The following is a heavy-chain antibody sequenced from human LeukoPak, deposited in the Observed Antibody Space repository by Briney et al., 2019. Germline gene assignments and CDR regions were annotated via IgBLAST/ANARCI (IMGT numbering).Heavy chain of an antibody. Sequence: SETLSLTCAVYGGSFSGYYWSWIRQPPGKGLEWIGEINHSGSTNYNPSLKSRVTISVDTSKNQFSLKLSSVTAADTAVYYCARGSHPGWFDPWGQGTLVIVSS. V-gene: IGHV4-34*01. CDR2: INHSGST. J-gene: IGHJ5*02. CDR3: ARGSHPGWFDP. CDR1: GGSFSGYY.